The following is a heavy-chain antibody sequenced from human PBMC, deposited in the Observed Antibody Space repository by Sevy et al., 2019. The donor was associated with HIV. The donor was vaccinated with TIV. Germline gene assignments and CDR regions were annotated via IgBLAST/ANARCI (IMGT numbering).Heavy chain of an antibody. J-gene: IGHJ4*02. Sequence: GGSLRLSCTVSGFIFNNKGMHWVRQAPGRGLEWVASIFSHGTTKYYGHSVKGRFTISRDNSKNALFLQMNSLRVDDTALYYCARESGSDWYLDSWGQGTLVTVSS. CDR3: ARESGSDWYLDS. CDR1: GFIFNNKG. V-gene: IGHV3-30*12. D-gene: IGHD2-21*02. CDR2: IFSHGTTK.